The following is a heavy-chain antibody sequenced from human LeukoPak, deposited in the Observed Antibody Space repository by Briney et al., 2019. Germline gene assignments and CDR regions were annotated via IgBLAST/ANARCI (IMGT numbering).Heavy chain of an antibody. J-gene: IGHJ4*02. D-gene: IGHD3-10*01. CDR3: SKDWGEYYYGSGSYYNSDGY. V-gene: IGHV3-48*04. CDR2: MSSSSFKI. Sequence: PGGSLRLSCAASEFTFVRYAMNWVRQAPGKGLEWVSYMSSSSFKIGYADFVKGRFTISRDNSKNSLYLQMNSLRAEDTAVYYCSKDWGEYYYGSGSYYNSDGYWGQGTLVTVSS. CDR1: EFTFVRYA.